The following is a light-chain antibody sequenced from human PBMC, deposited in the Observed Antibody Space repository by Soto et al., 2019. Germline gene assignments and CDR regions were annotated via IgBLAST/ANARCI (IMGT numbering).Light chain of an antibody. J-gene: IGLJ2*01. Sequence: QSVLTQPPSASGTPGQRVTISCSGSSSNIGGNYVYWYQQLPGTAPKILIYKNNQRPSGVPDRFSGSKSGTSASRAISGLRSEDDADYYCAAWDDSLSVVFGGGTKLTVL. V-gene: IGLV1-47*01. CDR2: KNN. CDR1: SSNIGGNY. CDR3: AAWDDSLSVV.